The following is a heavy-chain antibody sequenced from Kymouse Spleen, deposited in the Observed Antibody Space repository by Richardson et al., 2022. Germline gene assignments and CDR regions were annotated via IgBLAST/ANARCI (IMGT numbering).Heavy chain of an antibody. CDR1: GGSFSGYY. Sequence: QVQLQQWGAGLLKPSETLSLTCAVYGGSFSGYYWSWIRQPPGKGLEWIGEINHSGSTNYNPSLKSRVTISVDTSKNQFSLKLSSVTAADTAVYYCARGPWGKGNYYYGMDVWGQGTTVTVSS. V-gene: IGHV4-34*01. J-gene: IGHJ6*02. D-gene: IGHD3-16*02. CDR2: INHSGST. CDR3: ARGPWGKGNYYYGMDV.